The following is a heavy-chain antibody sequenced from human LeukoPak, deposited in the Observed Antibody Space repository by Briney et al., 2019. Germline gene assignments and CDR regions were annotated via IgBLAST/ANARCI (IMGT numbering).Heavy chain of an antibody. J-gene: IGHJ4*02. CDR1: GYTFTSYD. D-gene: IGHD3-10*01. CDR2: MNPNSGNT. CDR3: ARGPTVRGVTEHID. Sequence: GASVKVSCKASGYTFTSYDINWVRQATGQGLEWMGWMNPNSGNTGYAQKFQGRVTMTRNTSISTAYMELSSLRSEDTAVYYCARGPTVRGVTEHIDRGQGTLVTVSS. V-gene: IGHV1-8*01.